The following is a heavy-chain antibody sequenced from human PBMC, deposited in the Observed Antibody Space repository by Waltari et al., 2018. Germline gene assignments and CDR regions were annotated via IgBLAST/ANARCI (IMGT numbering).Heavy chain of an antibody. CDR3: ARGGPAIFGVLITKRFDY. D-gene: IGHD3-3*01. CDR1: GYTFTDYY. V-gene: IGHV1-2*06. CDR2: INPNSGGT. J-gene: IGHJ4*02. Sequence: QVQLVQSGAEVKKPGASVKVSCKASGYTFTDYYMHWGQQAPGQGLEWMGRINPNSGGTNYTQKFQGRVTMTRDTSISTAYMELSRLRSDDTAVYYCARGGPAIFGVLITKRFDYWGQGTLVTVSS.